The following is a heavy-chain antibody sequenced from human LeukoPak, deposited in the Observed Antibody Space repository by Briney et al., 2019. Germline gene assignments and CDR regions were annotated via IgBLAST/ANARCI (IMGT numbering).Heavy chain of an antibody. D-gene: IGHD1-26*01. J-gene: IGHJ3*02. Sequence: GGSLRLSCAASGFTFSSYSMNWVRQAPGKGLEWVSSISSSSSYIYYADSVKGRFTISRDNSKNTLYLQMNSLRAEDTAVYYCAKGGGSYYGAFDIWGQGTMVTVSS. CDR1: GFTFSSYS. CDR2: ISSSSSYI. V-gene: IGHV3-21*04. CDR3: AKGGGSYYGAFDI.